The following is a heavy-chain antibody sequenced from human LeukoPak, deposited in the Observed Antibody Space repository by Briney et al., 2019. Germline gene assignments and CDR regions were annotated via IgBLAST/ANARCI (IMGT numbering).Heavy chain of an antibody. V-gene: IGHV4-59*04. CDR1: GGSISSYY. D-gene: IGHD2-15*01. CDR3: WLQRMVAAYFDS. CDR2: IHDSGST. J-gene: IGHJ4*02. Sequence: SETLSLTCSVSGGSISSYYWSWIRQPPGKGLEWIGSIHDSGSTYYNQTLKSRLTISVDTSKNQFSLQLSSVTAADTAVYYCWLQRMVAAYFDSWGQGTLVTVSS.